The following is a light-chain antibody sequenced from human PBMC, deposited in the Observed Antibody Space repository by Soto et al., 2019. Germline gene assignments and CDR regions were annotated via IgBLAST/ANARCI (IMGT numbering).Light chain of an antibody. CDR3: QQRGNWPRLT. CDR1: QSVGSY. V-gene: IGKV3-11*01. J-gene: IGKJ4*01. CDR2: DAS. Sequence: EIVLTQSPATLSLSPGERATLSCRASQSVGSYLAWYQQKPGQAPSLLIYDASNRATGIPARFSGSGSWTAFTLTISSLEPEDFAVYYCQQRGNWPRLTFGGGTKVEIK.